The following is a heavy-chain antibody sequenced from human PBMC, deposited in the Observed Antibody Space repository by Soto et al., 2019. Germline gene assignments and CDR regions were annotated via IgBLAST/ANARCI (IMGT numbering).Heavy chain of an antibody. J-gene: IGHJ5*02. D-gene: IGHD6-13*01. CDR1: GGSISSYY. CDR3: ARDSSSWYNWFDP. V-gene: IGHV4-59*01. CDR2: IYYSGST. Sequence: SETLSLTCTVSGGSISSYYWSWIRQPPGKGLEWIGYIYYSGSTNYNPSLKSRVTISVDTSKNQFSLKLSSVTAADTAVYYCARDSSSWYNWFDPWGQGTMVTVSS.